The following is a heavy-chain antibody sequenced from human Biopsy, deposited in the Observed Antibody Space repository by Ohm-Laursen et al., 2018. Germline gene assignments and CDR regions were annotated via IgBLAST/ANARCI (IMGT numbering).Heavy chain of an antibody. D-gene: IGHD1-7*01. CDR3: GRAVRNQLLTDP. CDR1: GYTFTSYD. J-gene: IGHJ5*02. Sequence: ASVKGSCKASGYTFTSYDITWVRQASGKGPEWVGWLNPVSGNSNFGQKFRGRVTVTSDTSISTAYMELSGLTSDDTATYYCGRAVRNQLLTDPWGQGTLVTVTS. CDR2: LNPVSGNS. V-gene: IGHV1-8*01.